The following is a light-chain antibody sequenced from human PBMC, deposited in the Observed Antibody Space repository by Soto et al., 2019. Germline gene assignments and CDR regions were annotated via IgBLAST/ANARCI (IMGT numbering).Light chain of an antibody. J-gene: IGKJ2*01. CDR3: QQYDNAPYT. V-gene: IGKV3-20*01. Sequence: EIVLTQSPGTLSLSPGERATLSCRASQSVSSRSLGWYQQRPGQAPRLLIYGASSRATGIPDRFSGSGSGTDFTLTISRLEPEDFAVYYCQQYDNAPYTFGQGTKLETK. CDR2: GAS. CDR1: QSVSSRS.